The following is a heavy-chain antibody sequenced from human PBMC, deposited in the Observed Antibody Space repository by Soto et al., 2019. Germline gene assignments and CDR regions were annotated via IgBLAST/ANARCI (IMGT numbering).Heavy chain of an antibody. Sequence: QVQLVQSGAEVKKPGASVKVSCKASGYTFTSYYMHWVRQAPGQGLEWMGIINPSGGSTSYVQKFQGRVTMTRDTSTSTVYMELSSLRSEDTAVYYCAREPNYCSSTSCPYGMDVWGQGTTVTVSS. CDR2: INPSGGST. J-gene: IGHJ6*02. D-gene: IGHD2-2*01. V-gene: IGHV1-46*01. CDR1: GYTFTSYY. CDR3: AREPNYCSSTSCPYGMDV.